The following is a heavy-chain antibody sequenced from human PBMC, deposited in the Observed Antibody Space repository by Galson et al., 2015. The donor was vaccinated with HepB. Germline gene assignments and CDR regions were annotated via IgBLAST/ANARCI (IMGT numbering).Heavy chain of an antibody. V-gene: IGHV3-15*01. CDR3: TTPNPDYGDYAD. CDR1: GFTFSNAW. J-gene: IGHJ4*02. CDR2: IKSKTDGGTT. Sequence: SLRLSCAASGFTFSNAWMSWVRQAPGKGLEWVGRIKSKTDGGTTDYAAPVKGRFTISRDDSKNTLYLQMNSLKTEDTAVYYCTTPNPDYGDYADWGQGTLVTVSS. D-gene: IGHD4-17*01.